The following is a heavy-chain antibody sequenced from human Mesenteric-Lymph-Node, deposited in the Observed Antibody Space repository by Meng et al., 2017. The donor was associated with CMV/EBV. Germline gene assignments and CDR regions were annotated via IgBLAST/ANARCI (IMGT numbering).Heavy chain of an antibody. CDR2: ISGSGGGT. J-gene: IGHJ4*02. V-gene: IGHV3-23*01. D-gene: IGHD5-24*01. Sequence: SGFTFINEAMSWVRQAPGKGLEWVSSISGSGGGTYFADSVKGRFTISRDNSKNTLFLQMNSVRAEDTAVYYCAKTSATSYNYYFDYWGQGTLVTVSS. CDR3: AKTSATSYNYYFDY. CDR1: GFTFINEA.